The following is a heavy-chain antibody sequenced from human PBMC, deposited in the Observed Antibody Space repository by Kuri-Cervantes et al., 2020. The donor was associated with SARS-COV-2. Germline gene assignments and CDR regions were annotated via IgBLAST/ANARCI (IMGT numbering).Heavy chain of an antibody. J-gene: IGHJ5*02. V-gene: IGHV4-39*01. CDR2: IFYNGGT. D-gene: IGHD2-2*02. CDR1: GGSITTEDFF. Sequence: GSLRLSCTVSGGSITTEDFFWGWIRQTPGKGLQWIGSIFYNGGTYYNPSLKSRVTMSVDTSKNEFSLRLRSLTAADTAVYYCARQDCSTTSCYTPSPKDWFDPWGQGTLVTVSS. CDR3: ARQDCSTTSCYTPSPKDWFDP.